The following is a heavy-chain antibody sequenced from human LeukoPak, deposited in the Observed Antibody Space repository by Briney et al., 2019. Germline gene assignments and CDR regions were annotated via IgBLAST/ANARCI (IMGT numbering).Heavy chain of an antibody. CDR3: ARSYLVFNWLDP. CDR1: GGTFKNYA. Sequence: SVKVSCKASGGTFKNYAVSWVRPAPGQGLEWVGGIIPIFGTTNYTQQFQGRVTITAEESTSTVYLELSSLRSDDTAVYYCARSYLVFNWLDPWGQGTLVTVSS. CDR2: IIPIFGTT. V-gene: IGHV1-69*13. D-gene: IGHD2-8*01. J-gene: IGHJ5*02.